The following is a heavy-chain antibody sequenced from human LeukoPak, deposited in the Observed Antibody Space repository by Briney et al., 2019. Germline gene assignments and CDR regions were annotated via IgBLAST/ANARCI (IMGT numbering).Heavy chain of an antibody. J-gene: IGHJ3*02. Sequence: GESLKISCKGSGYSFTSYWIGWVRQMPGKGLEWMGIIYPGDSDTRYSPSFQGQVTISADKSISTAYLQWSSLKASDTAMYYCARLAVAQDSYNAFDTWGQGTMVTVSS. CDR2: IYPGDSDT. CDR1: GYSFTSYW. V-gene: IGHV5-51*01. CDR3: ARLAVAQDSYNAFDT. D-gene: IGHD6-19*01.